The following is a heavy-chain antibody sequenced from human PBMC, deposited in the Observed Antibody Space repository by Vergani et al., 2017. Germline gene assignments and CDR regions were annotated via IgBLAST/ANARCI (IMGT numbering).Heavy chain of an antibody. CDR2: IYSTGST. V-gene: IGHV4-31*03. Sequence: QVQLQESGPGLVKPSETLSLTCTVSGGSISSCVYYWNWIRQHPGKGLEWIGYIYSTGSTHHNPSLRRRINMSVDTSKNQFSLKLNSVTAADTAMYYCGRVADFYGLGSRLLDLWGQGILVTVSS. CDR3: GRVADFYGLGSRLLDL. CDR1: GGSISSCVYY. D-gene: IGHD3-10*01. J-gene: IGHJ5*02.